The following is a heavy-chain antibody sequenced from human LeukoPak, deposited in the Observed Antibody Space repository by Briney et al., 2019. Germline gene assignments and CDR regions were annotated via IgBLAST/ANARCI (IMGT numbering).Heavy chain of an antibody. D-gene: IGHD6-13*01. CDR3: ARNVLRSWLEIDY. CDR1: GGTFSSYA. Sequence: ASVKVSRKACGGTFSSYASSWVRQAPGQGLEWMGWISAYNGNTNYAQKLQGRVTMTTDTSTSTAYMELRSLRSDDTAVYYCARNVLRSWLEIDYWGQGTLVTVSS. CDR2: ISAYNGNT. J-gene: IGHJ4*02. V-gene: IGHV1-18*01.